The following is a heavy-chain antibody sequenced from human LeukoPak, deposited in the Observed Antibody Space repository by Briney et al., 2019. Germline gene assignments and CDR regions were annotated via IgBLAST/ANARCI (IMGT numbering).Heavy chain of an antibody. CDR3: ASFIAVAGTTTPPDY. J-gene: IGHJ4*02. D-gene: IGHD6-19*01. V-gene: IGHV1-18*01. Sequence: ASVKVSCKASGYTFTSYGISWVRQAPGQGLEWMGWISAYNGNTNYAQKLQGRVTMTTDTSTSTAYMELRSLRSDDTAVYYCASFIAVAGTTTPPDYWGQGTLVTVSP. CDR1: GYTFTSYG. CDR2: ISAYNGNT.